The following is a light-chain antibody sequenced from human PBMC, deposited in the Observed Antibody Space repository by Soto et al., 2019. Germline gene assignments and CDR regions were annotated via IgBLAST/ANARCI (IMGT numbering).Light chain of an antibody. CDR1: QSVSSN. CDR2: GAS. Sequence: ELVITHSPATLSLCLGELSILSCRASQSVSSNLAWYQQKPGQAPRLLIYGASTRATGIPARFSGSGSGTEFTLTISSLQSEDFAVYYCQQYNNWPRTFGQGTKVDIK. V-gene: IGKV3-15*01. CDR3: QQYNNWPRT. J-gene: IGKJ1*01.